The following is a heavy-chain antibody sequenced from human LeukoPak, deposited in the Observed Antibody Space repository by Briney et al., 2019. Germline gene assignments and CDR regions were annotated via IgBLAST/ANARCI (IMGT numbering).Heavy chain of an antibody. V-gene: IGHV1-2*02. J-gene: IGHJ4*02. Sequence: ASVKVSCKSSGYNFVSSYIHWVRQAPGQGLEWMGRINPNSGATIYTQKFQGRVAMTGDTSISTAYVELTSLTSDDTAIYYCARDRGGSGTYGLDFWGQGALVTVSS. CDR2: INPNSGAT. CDR1: GYNFVSSY. CDR3: ARDRGGSGTYGLDF. D-gene: IGHD3-10*01.